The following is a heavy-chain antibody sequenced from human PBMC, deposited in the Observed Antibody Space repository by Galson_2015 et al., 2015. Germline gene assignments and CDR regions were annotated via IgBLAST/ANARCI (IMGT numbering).Heavy chain of an antibody. D-gene: IGHD6-6*01. CDR3: ARAGYTSSSSHLYYFDY. V-gene: IGHV6-1*01. CDR2: TYYRSKWYN. Sequence: AISGDSVSSNSATWNWIRQSPSRGLEWLGRTYYRSKWYNDYAVFVKSRITINPDTSKNQFSLRLNSVTPEDTAVYYCARAGYTSSSSHLYYFDYWGQGTLVTVSS. J-gene: IGHJ4*02. CDR1: GDSVSSNSAT.